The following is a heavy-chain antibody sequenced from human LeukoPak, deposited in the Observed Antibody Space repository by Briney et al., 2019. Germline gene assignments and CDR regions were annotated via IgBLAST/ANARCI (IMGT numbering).Heavy chain of an antibody. CDR2: IKSKTDGWTT. Sequence: PGGSLRLSCAASGFTFSNAWMSWVRQAPGKGLEWVGRIKSKTDGWTTDYAAPVKGRFTISRDDSKNTLYLQMNSLKTEDTAVYYCVRDGGMGIVWGQGTLVTVSS. V-gene: IGHV3-15*01. D-gene: IGHD2-21*01. CDR1: GFTFSNAW. J-gene: IGHJ4*02. CDR3: VRDGGMGIV.